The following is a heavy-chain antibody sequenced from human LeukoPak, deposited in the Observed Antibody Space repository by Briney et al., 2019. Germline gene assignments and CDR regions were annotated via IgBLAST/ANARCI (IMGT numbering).Heavy chain of an antibody. V-gene: IGHV3-48*03. CDR3: ARDGDSGSYYLFDY. CDR1: GFTFSSYE. J-gene: IGHJ4*02. D-gene: IGHD1-26*01. Sequence: GGSLRLPCAASGFTFSSYEMNWVRQAPGKGLEWVSYISSSGSTIYYADSVKGRFTISRDNAKNSLYLQMNSLRAEDTAVYYCARDGDSGSYYLFDYWGQGTLVTVSS. CDR2: ISSSGSTI.